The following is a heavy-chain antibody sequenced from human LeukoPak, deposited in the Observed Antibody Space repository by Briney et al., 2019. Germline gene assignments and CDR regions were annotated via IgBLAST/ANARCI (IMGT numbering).Heavy chain of an antibody. CDR1: GFTFSSYA. CDR2: ISGSGCST. J-gene: IGHJ4*02. Sequence: PGGSLRLSCAASGFTFSSYAMSWVRQAPGKGLEWVSAISGSGCSTYYADSVKGRFTISRDNSKNTLYLQMNSLRAEDTAVYYCATDTYYDILTGYHNRITGDYWGQGTLVTVSS. D-gene: IGHD3-9*01. V-gene: IGHV3-23*01. CDR3: ATDTYYDILTGYHNRITGDY.